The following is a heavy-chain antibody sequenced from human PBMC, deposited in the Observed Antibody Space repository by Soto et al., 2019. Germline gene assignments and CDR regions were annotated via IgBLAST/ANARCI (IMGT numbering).Heavy chain of an antibody. Sequence: QVQLQESGPGLVKPSQTLSLTCTVSGGSISSGDYYWSWIRQPPGKGLEWIGYIYYSGSTYYNPSLKSRVTISVDTSKNQFSLKLRSVTAADRAVYYCARDGYGDYDAFDIWGQGTMVTVSS. CDR2: IYYSGST. D-gene: IGHD4-17*01. J-gene: IGHJ3*02. CDR3: ARDGYGDYDAFDI. CDR1: GGSISSGDYY. V-gene: IGHV4-30-4*01.